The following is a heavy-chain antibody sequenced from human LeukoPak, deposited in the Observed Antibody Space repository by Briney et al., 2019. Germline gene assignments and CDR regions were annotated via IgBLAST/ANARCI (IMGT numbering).Heavy chain of an antibody. Sequence: ASVKVSCKASGGAFSSYAISWLRQAPGQGLEWMGGIIPIFGTANYAQKFQGRVTITTDESTSTAYMELSSLRSEDTAVYYCAREVVVVVAAMRNGNWFDPWGQGTLVTVSS. V-gene: IGHV1-69*05. CDR1: GGAFSSYA. J-gene: IGHJ5*02. CDR3: AREVVVVVAAMRNGNWFDP. CDR2: IIPIFGTA. D-gene: IGHD2-15*01.